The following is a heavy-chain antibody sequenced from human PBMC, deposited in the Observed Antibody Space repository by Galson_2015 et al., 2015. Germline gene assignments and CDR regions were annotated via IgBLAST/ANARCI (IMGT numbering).Heavy chain of an antibody. V-gene: IGHV3-9*01. J-gene: IGHJ4*02. CDR1: GFTFDDYA. Sequence: SLRLSCAASGFTFDDYAMHWVRQAPGKGLEWVSGISWNSGSIGYADSVKGRFTISRDNAKNSLYLQMNSLRAEDTALYYCAKDKGSYGLPTYYFDYWGQGTLVTVSS. D-gene: IGHD5-18*01. CDR2: ISWNSGSI. CDR3: AKDKGSYGLPTYYFDY.